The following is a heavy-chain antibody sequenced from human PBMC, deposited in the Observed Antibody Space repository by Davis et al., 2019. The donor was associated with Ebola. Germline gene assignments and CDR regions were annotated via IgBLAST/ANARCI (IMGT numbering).Heavy chain of an antibody. D-gene: IGHD1-14*01. CDR2: IDHSGST. CDR3: ARGRGNRWFDP. J-gene: IGHJ5*02. Sequence: PSETLSLTCAVYGGPLSGYYWIWIRQPPGKGLEWIGEIDHSGSTNYNPPLKSRVTMSIDTSKNQFSLEINSLTAADTAVYYCARGRGNRWFDPWGQGTLVTVSS. V-gene: IGHV4-34*01. CDR1: GGPLSGYY.